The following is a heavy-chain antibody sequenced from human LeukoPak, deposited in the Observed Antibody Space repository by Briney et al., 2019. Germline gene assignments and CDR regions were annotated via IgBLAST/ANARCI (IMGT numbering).Heavy chain of an antibody. V-gene: IGHV3-30*18. Sequence: GGSLRLSCAASGFTFSSYAMSWVRQAPGKGLEWVAVISYDGSNKYYADSVKGRFTISRDNSKNTLYLQMNSLRAEDTAVYYCAKDGSLRLGELSLEFDYWGQGTLVTVSS. CDR3: AKDGSLRLGELSLEFDY. CDR2: ISYDGSNK. D-gene: IGHD3-16*02. CDR1: GFTFSSYA. J-gene: IGHJ4*02.